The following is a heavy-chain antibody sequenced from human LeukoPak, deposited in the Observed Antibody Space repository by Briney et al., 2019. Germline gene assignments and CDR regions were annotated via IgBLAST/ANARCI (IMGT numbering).Heavy chain of an antibody. V-gene: IGHV1-18*01. D-gene: IGHD3-22*01. CDR1: GCTFTSYG. CDR3: ARDGSYYGSSGYYWAYYFDY. CDR2: ISAYNGNT. Sequence: ASVKVSCKASGCTFTSYGISWVRQAPGQGLEWMGWISAYNGNTDYAQKLQGRVTMTTDTSTSTAYMELRSLRSDDTAVYYCARDGSYYGSSGYYWAYYFDYWGQGTLVTVSS. J-gene: IGHJ4*02.